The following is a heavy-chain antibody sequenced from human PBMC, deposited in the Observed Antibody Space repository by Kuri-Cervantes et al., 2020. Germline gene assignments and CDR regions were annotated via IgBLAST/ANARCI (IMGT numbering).Heavy chain of an antibody. CDR2: INPNSGGT. CDR1: GYTFTGYY. D-gene: IGHD6-13*01. Sequence: ASVKVSCKASGYTFTGYYMHWVRQAPGQGLEWMGWINPNSGGTKYAQKFEGRVTMTRNTSISTAYMELSSLRSEDTAVYYCARGNLGGYMANWFDPWGQGTLVTVSS. CDR3: ARGNLGGYMANWFDP. J-gene: IGHJ5*02. V-gene: IGHV1-2*02.